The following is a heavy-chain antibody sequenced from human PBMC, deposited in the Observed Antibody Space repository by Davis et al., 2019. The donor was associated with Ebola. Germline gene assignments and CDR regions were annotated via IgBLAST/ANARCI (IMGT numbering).Heavy chain of an antibody. J-gene: IGHJ4*02. CDR2: IKSKTDGGTT. CDR3: VRWGGYSYGYHY. D-gene: IGHD5-18*01. CDR1: GFTFSNAW. Sequence: GESLKISCAASGFTFSNAWMNWVRQAPGKGLEWVGRIKSKTDGGTTDYAAPVKGRFTISRDDSKNTLYLQMSSLRAEDTAVYYCVRWGGYSYGYHYWGQGTLVTVSS. V-gene: IGHV3-15*07.